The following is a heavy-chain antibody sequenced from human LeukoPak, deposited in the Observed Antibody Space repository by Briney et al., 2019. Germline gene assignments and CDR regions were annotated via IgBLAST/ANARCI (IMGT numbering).Heavy chain of an antibody. Sequence: GGSLRLSCAASGFTFSSYEMNWVRQAPGKGLEWVSYISSSGSTIYYADSVKGRFTISRDNAKNPLYLQMNSLRAEDTTVYYCARSGYSGYTSFDYWGQGTLVTVSS. CDR3: ARSGYSGYTSFDY. V-gene: IGHV3-48*03. CDR2: ISSSGSTI. CDR1: GFTFSSYE. J-gene: IGHJ4*02. D-gene: IGHD5-12*01.